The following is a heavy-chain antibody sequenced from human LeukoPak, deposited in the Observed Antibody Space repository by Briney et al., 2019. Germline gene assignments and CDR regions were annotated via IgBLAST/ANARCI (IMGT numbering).Heavy chain of an antibody. CDR1: GGTFSSYA. Sequence: SVKVSCKASGGTFSSYAISWVRQAPGQWLEWMGRIIPILGIANYAQKFQGRVTITADKSTSTAYMELSSLRSEDTAVYYCASGETAMVLVDYWGQGTLVTVSS. CDR3: ASGETAMVLVDY. CDR2: IIPILGIA. J-gene: IGHJ4*02. V-gene: IGHV1-69*04. D-gene: IGHD5-18*01.